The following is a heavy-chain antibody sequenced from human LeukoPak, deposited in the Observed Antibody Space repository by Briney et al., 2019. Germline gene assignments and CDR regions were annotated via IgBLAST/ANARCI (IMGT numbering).Heavy chain of an antibody. J-gene: IGHJ4*02. CDR2: IGSSGGNT. V-gene: IGHV3-23*01. D-gene: IGHD6-13*01. CDR3: AKGGGGITAPGRRHLDY. Sequence: GGSLRLSCAASVFTFCSYAMSWVRQAPGKGLGWVSGIGSSGGNTFYADSVKGRFTISRDNSKNTLYLQMNSLRAEDTAVYYCAKGGGGITAPGRRHLDYWGQGTLVAVSS. CDR1: VFTFCSYA.